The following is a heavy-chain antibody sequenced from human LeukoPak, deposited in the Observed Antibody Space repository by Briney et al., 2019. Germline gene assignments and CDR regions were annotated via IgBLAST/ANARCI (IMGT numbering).Heavy chain of an antibody. V-gene: IGHV3-23*01. CDR1: GFSFSSYA. CDR3: SKDRSGYYHACYYFDY. Sequence: GGSLRLSCAASGFSFSSYAMSWVRQAPGKGLEWVSTISGAGVSTYYAHSVKGRFTISRDNSKNTVYLQIDSLRAEDTALYYCSKDRSGYYHACYYFDYWGQGSLVTVSS. D-gene: IGHD3-22*01. J-gene: IGHJ4*02. CDR2: ISGAGVST.